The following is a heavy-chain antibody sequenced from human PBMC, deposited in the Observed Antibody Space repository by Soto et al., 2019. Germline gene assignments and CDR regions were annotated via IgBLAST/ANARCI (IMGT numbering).Heavy chain of an antibody. Sequence: NPSETLSLTCTVSGGSISSYYWSWIRQPPGKGLEWIGYIYYSGSTNYNPSLKSRVTISVDTSKNQFSLKLSSVTAADTAVYYCARDVIVGATTSFYGMDVWGQGTTVTVSS. J-gene: IGHJ6*02. CDR1: GGSISSYY. CDR3: ARDVIVGATTSFYGMDV. CDR2: IYYSGST. D-gene: IGHD1-26*01. V-gene: IGHV4-59*01.